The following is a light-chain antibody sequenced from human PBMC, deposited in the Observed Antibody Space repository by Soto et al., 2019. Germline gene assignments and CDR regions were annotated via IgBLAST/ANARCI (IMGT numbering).Light chain of an antibody. CDR3: QQRSNWPPFT. J-gene: IGKJ3*01. V-gene: IGKV3-11*01. CDR2: DAS. Sequence: EIVLTQSPATLSLSPGERATLSCRASQSVSSSLAWYQQKPGQAPRLLIYDASNRATGIPARFTGSGSGTDFTLTFSSPEPEDFAVYYCQQRSNWPPFTFGAGTKVDIK. CDR1: QSVSSS.